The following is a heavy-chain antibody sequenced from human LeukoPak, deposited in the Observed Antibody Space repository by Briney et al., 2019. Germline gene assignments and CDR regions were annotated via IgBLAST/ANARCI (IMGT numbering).Heavy chain of an antibody. Sequence: PGGSLRLSCAASGFTFSSYAMSWVRQAPGKGLEWVSAISGSGGSTYYADSVKGRFTISRDNSKNTLYLQMNSLRAEDTAVYYCASGLKYYGDYWYYFDYWGQGTLVTVSS. CDR1: GFTFSSYA. CDR3: ASGLKYYGDYWYYFDY. J-gene: IGHJ4*02. D-gene: IGHD4-17*01. CDR2: ISGSGGST. V-gene: IGHV3-23*01.